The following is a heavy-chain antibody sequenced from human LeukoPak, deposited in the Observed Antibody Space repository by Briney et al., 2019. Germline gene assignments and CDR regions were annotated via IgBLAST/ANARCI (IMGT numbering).Heavy chain of an antibody. CDR3: AKAPYSSSWYHFDY. J-gene: IGHJ4*02. CDR2: ISGSVGDT. Sequence: GGSLRLSCAASGFTFSTYAMSWVRQAPGKGLEWVSVISGSVGDTYYADSVKGRFYISRDSSKNTLYLQMDSLRADDTAVYYCAKAPYSSSWYHFDYWGQGTLVTVSS. V-gene: IGHV3-23*01. CDR1: GFTFSTYA. D-gene: IGHD6-13*01.